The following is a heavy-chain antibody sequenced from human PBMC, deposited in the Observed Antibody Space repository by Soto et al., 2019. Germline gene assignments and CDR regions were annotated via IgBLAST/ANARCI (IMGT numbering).Heavy chain of an antibody. CDR1: GYTFTGHY. J-gene: IGHJ4*02. CDR2: INPDNGGT. V-gene: IGHV1-2*02. D-gene: IGHD6-6*01. Sequence: QVQLVQSGAEVKKPGASVKVSCKASGYTFTGHYMYWVRQAPGQGLEWMGWINPDNGGTSYAQKFQGRVTMTTDTSINTVYMELSRLRSDDTAVYYCAREVGKVGYSSSSCDYWGQGSLVTVSP. CDR3: AREVGKVGYSSSSCDY.